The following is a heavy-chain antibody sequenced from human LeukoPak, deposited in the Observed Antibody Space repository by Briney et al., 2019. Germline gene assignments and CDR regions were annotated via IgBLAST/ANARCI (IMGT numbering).Heavy chain of an antibody. V-gene: IGHV3-23*01. J-gene: IGHJ4*02. Sequence: GGPLRLSCAASGFTFSSYAMSWVRPAPGKGLEWVSAISGSGGSTYYADSVEGRFTISRDNSKSTLYLQMNSLRAEDTAVYYCAKDHSVDILTGYYNWVYWGQGTLVTVSS. CDR1: GFTFSSYA. D-gene: IGHD3-9*01. CDR2: ISGSGGST. CDR3: AKDHSVDILTGYYNWVY.